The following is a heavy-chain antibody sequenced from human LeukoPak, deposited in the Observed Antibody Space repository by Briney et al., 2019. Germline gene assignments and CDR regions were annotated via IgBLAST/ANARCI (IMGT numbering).Heavy chain of an antibody. CDR2: INPNSGGT. CDR1: GYTFTGYY. V-gene: IGHV1-2*02. CDR3: AREGVYGGNPDAFDI. D-gene: IGHD4-23*01. J-gene: IGHJ3*02. Sequence: ASVKVSCKASGYTFTGYYMHWVRQAPRQGLEWMGWINPNSGGTNYAQKFQGRVTMTRDTSISTAYMELSRLRSDDTAVYYCAREGVYGGNPDAFDIWGQGTMVTVSS.